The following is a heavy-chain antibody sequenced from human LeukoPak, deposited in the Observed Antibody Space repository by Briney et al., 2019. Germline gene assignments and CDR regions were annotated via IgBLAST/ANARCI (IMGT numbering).Heavy chain of an antibody. Sequence: PSETLSLTCAVSGGSISSSNWWSWVRQPPGKGLEWIGEIYHSGSTNYNPSLKSRVTISVDKSKNQFSLKLSSVTAADTAVYYCARDLVAAAGGLVAYYFDYWGQGTLVTVSS. J-gene: IGHJ4*02. D-gene: IGHD6-13*01. CDR1: GGSISSSNW. CDR2: IYHSGST. V-gene: IGHV4-4*02. CDR3: ARDLVAAAGGLVAYYFDY.